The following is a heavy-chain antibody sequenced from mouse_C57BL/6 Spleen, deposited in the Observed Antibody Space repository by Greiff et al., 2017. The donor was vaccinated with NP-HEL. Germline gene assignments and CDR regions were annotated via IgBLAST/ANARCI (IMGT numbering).Heavy chain of an antibody. V-gene: IGHV1-82*01. CDR1: GYAFSSSW. J-gene: IGHJ3*01. CDR2: IYPGDGDT. CDR3: ARHYYGYDVFAY. D-gene: IGHD2-2*01. Sequence: QVQLQQSGPELVKPGASVKISCKASGYAFSSSWMNWVKQRPGKGLEWIGRIYPGDGDTNYNGRFKGKATLTADKSSSTAYMQLSSLTSEDSAVYFCARHYYGYDVFAYWGQGTLVTVSA.